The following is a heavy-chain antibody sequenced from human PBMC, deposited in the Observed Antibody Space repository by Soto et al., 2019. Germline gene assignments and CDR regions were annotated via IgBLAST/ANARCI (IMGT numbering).Heavy chain of an antibody. J-gene: IGHJ4*02. Sequence: QVQLQQWGAGLLNPSETLSLPCAVFGGSFSGHYWCWIRQSPGKGLEWIGDIKGSGSTNYNPSLKSRVTLSIDTSRNQFSLKLNSVTAADTAVFYCASRMGSGRYYFDFWGQGTPVAVSS. CDR3: ASRMGSGRYYFDF. CDR1: GGSFSGHY. V-gene: IGHV4-34*01. CDR2: IKGSGST. D-gene: IGHD3-10*01.